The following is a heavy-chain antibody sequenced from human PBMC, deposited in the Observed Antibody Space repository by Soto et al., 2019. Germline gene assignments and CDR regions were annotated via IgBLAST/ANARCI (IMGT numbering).Heavy chain of an antibody. Sequence: PSETLSLTCAVSGGSISSSNWWSWVRQTPGKGLEWIGEIHHSGSTKYNPSLKSRVTISVDTSKNQFSLSLIFVTAADTALYYCAREGGAYNYGDPPSLLAMDVWAQGTTVTVS. CDR3: AREGGAYNYGDPPSLLAMDV. CDR1: GGSISSSNW. D-gene: IGHD5-12*01. V-gene: IGHV4-4*02. J-gene: IGHJ6*02. CDR2: IHHSGST.